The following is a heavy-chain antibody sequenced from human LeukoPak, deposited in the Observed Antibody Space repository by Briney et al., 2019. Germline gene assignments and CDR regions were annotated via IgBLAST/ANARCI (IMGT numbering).Heavy chain of an antibody. CDR3: ARDERRYCSSTSCYYLH. J-gene: IGHJ4*02. CDR2: IYTSGST. CDR1: GGSISSYY. Sequence: PSETLSLTCTVSGGSISSYYWSWIRQPAGKGLEWIGRIYTSGSTNYNPSLKSRVTMSVDTSENQFSLKLSSVTAADTAVYYCARDERRYCSSTSCYYLHWGQGTLVTVSS. V-gene: IGHV4-4*07. D-gene: IGHD2-2*01.